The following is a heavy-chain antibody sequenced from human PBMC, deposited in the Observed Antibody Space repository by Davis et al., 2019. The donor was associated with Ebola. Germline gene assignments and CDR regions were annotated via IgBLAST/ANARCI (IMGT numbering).Heavy chain of an antibody. V-gene: IGHV4-34*01. CDR3: ARGRPSPGDYVSWFDP. Sequence: MPSETLSLTCAVYGGSFSGYYWSWIRQPPGKGLEWIGVINHSGSTNYNPSLKSRVTISVNTSKNQFSLKLSSVTAADTAVYYCARGRPSPGDYVSWFDPWGQGTLVTVSS. J-gene: IGHJ5*02. D-gene: IGHD4-17*01. CDR1: GGSFSGYY. CDR2: INHSGST.